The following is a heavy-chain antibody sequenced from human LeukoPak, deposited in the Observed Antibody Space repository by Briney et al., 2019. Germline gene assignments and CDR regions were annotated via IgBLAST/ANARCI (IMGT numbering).Heavy chain of an antibody. D-gene: IGHD2-2*01. J-gene: IGHJ6*03. V-gene: IGHV3-7*01. CDR3: ARDSVIVVVPAAYYYMDV. CDR1: GFTFSSYW. Sequence: GGSLRLSCAASGFTFSSYWMSWVRQAPGMGLEWVANIKQDGSEKYYVDSVKGRFTISRDNAKNSLYLQMNSLRTEDTAVYYCARDSVIVVVPAAYYYMDVWGKGTTVTVSS. CDR2: IKQDGSEK.